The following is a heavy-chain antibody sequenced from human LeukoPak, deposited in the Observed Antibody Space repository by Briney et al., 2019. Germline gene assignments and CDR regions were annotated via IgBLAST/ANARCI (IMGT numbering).Heavy chain of an antibody. CDR3: ARHQIVGATRSPFDY. Sequence: GGSLRLSCAASGFTFDDYGMSWVRQAPGKGLEWVSGINWNGGSTGYADSVKGRFTISRDNAKNSLYLQMNSLRAEDTALYYCARHQIVGATRSPFDYWGQGTLVTVSS. CDR1: GFTFDDYG. V-gene: IGHV3-20*04. CDR2: INWNGGST. J-gene: IGHJ4*02. D-gene: IGHD1-26*01.